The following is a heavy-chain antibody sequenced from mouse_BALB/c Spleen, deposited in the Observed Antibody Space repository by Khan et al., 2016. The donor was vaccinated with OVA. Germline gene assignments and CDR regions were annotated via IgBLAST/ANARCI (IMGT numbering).Heavy chain of an antibody. CDR1: GFSLTSYG. CDR3: ARQPYYHYYVMDY. J-gene: IGHJ4*01. CDR2: IWSDGST. V-gene: IGHV2-6-1*01. Sequence: QVQLKESGPGLVAPSQSLSITCTISGFSLTSYGIHWVRQPPGKGLEWLVVIWSDGSTTYNSNLKSRLSITKDNSKSQVFLKMNSLQTDDTAMYYCARQPYYHYYVMDYWGQGTSVTVSS. D-gene: IGHD2-10*01.